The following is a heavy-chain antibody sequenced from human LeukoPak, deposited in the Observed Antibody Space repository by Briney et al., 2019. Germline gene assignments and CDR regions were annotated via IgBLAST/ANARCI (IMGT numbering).Heavy chain of an antibody. CDR3: ARDSPMVRGVPYYFDY. V-gene: IGHV3-66*01. CDR2: IYSGGST. J-gene: IGHJ4*02. D-gene: IGHD3-10*01. CDR1: GFTFSNAW. Sequence: GGSLRLSCAASGFTFSNAWMSWVRQAPGKGLEWVSVIYSGGSTYYADSVKGRFTISRDNSKNTLYLQMNSLRAEDTAVYYCARDSPMVRGVPYYFDYWGQGTLVTVSS.